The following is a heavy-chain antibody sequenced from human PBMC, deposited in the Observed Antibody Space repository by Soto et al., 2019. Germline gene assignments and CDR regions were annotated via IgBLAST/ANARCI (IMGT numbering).Heavy chain of an antibody. CDR2: IWYDGSNK. V-gene: IGHV3-33*01. D-gene: IGHD5-12*01. J-gene: IGHJ4*02. Sequence: PGGAPRLSCATSWFTFSSYCMPWGRPAPGKGLEWVAVIWYDGSNKYYADSVKGRFTISRDNSKNTLYLQMNSLRAEDTAVYYCARDVEMATAWPDYWGQGTLVTVSS. CDR3: ARDVEMATAWPDY. CDR1: WFTFSSYC.